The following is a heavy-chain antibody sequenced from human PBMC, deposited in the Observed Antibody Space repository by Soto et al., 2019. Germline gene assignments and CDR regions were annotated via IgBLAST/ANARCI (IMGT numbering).Heavy chain of an antibody. CDR2: MNPNSGNT. CDR1: GYTFTSYD. CDR3: M. Sequence: QVQLVQSGAEVKKPGASVKVSCKASGYTFTSYDINWVRQATGQGREWMGWMNPNSGNTGYAQKLQGRVTMTRNTGYAQELRGGVTRTGTTHKSTAYM. D-gene: IGHD5-12*01. V-gene: IGHV1-8*01. J-gene: IGHJ6*03.